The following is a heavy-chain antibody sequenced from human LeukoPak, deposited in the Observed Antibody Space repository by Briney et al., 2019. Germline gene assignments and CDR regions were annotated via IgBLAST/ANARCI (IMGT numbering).Heavy chain of an antibody. D-gene: IGHD1-1*01. CDR1: GGSISSYY. Sequence: SETLSLTCTVSGGSISSYYWSWIRQPAGKGLEWSGYISYSGSTNFNPSLKSRVTISVDTSKNQFSLKLSSVTAADTAVYYCAREGTAGTNLNWFDPWGQGTLVTVSS. CDR3: AREGTAGTNLNWFDP. V-gene: IGHV4-59*01. CDR2: ISYSGST. J-gene: IGHJ5*02.